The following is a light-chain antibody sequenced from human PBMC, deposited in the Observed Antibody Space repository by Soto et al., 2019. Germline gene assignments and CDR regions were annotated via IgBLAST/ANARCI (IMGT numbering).Light chain of an antibody. J-gene: IGKJ1*01. V-gene: IGKV3-20*01. CDR3: QQYGSSGT. CDR2: GAS. CDR1: QNISNY. Sequence: LTQSPGALSRAAGERGTLSWRASQNISNYLIWYQQKPGQAPRLLIYGASNRATGIPDRFSGSASGTDFTLTISRLEPEDFAVYYCQQYGSSGTFGQGTKVDIK.